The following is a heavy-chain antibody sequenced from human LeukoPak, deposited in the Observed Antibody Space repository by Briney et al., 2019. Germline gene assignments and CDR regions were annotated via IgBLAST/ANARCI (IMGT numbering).Heavy chain of an antibody. CDR3: ARQLATKGEWAFDS. CDR2: IYYSGST. J-gene: IGHJ3*02. Sequence: PSETLSLTCTVSGGSVSSGSYYWGWIRQPPGKGLEWIGNIYYSGSTYYNPSLKSRVTISVETSKNQFSLKLSSVTAADTAVYYCARQLATKGEWAFDSWGQGTMVTASS. CDR1: GGSVSSGSYY. D-gene: IGHD5-12*01. V-gene: IGHV4-39*07.